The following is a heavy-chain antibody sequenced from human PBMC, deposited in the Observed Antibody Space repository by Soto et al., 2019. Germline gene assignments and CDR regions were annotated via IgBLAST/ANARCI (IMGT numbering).Heavy chain of an antibody. Sequence: AVNVSCKASGSTFSSYAISWVRQAPGQGLEWMGGIIPIFGTANYAQKFQGRVTITADKSTSTAYMELSSLRSEDTAVYYCARGAGAYFFYYGLDDWGHVXTVTV. CDR1: GSTFSSYA. CDR3: ARGAGAYFFYYGLDD. J-gene: IGHJ6*02. V-gene: IGHV1-69*06. D-gene: IGHD6-19*01. CDR2: IIPIFGTA.